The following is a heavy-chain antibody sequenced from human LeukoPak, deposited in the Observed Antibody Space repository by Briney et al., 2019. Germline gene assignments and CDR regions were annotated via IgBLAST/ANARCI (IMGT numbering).Heavy chain of an antibody. J-gene: IGHJ4*02. CDR3: ARHSWQWQVDY. Sequence: SETLSLTCTVSGDSISSYYWSWIRQPPGKGLEWIGFIYTSGSTNYNPSLKSRVTISVDTSKNQFSLKLSSVTAADTAVYYCARHSWQWQVDYWGQGTLVTVSS. D-gene: IGHD6-19*01. CDR2: IYTSGST. V-gene: IGHV4-4*09. CDR1: GDSISSYY.